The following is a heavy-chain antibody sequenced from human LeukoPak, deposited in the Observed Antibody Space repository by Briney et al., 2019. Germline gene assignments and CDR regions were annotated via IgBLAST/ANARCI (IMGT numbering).Heavy chain of an antibody. CDR1: GGSISSYY. Sequence: SETLSLTCTVSGGSISSYYWSWIRQPPGKGLEWIGYIYYSGSTNYNPSLKSRVTISVDTSKNQFSLKLSSVTAADTAVYYCARGQVAAAGTGGNFDYWGQGTLVTVPS. CDR3: ARGQVAAAGTGGNFDY. V-gene: IGHV4-59*01. J-gene: IGHJ4*02. CDR2: IYYSGST. D-gene: IGHD6-13*01.